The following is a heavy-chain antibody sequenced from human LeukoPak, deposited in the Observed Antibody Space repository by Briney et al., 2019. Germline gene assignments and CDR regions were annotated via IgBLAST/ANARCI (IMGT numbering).Heavy chain of an antibody. J-gene: IGHJ6*03. D-gene: IGHD4-11*01. V-gene: IGHV4-39*01. Sequence: PSETLSLTCTVPGGSISSSSYYWGRIRHPPGKGLEWIGSIYYSGSTYYNPSLKSRVTIYVDTSKNQFSLKLNPVTAADTAVYYCARYSNPLYYYYYMDVWGKGTTVTVSS. CDR1: GGSISSSSYY. CDR2: IYYSGST. CDR3: ARYSNPLYYYYYMDV.